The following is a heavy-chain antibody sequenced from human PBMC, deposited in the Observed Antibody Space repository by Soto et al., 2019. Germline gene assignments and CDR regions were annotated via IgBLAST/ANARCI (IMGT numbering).Heavy chain of an antibody. CDR3: ARDGDIVVVPAAIPYYYYGMDV. J-gene: IGHJ6*02. Sequence: GGSLRLSCAASGFTFSSYWMSWVRQAPGKGLEWVANIKQDGSEKYYVDSVKGRFTICRDNAKNSLYLQMNSLRAEDTAVYYCARDGDIVVVPAAIPYYYYGMDVSGQGPTVTVSS. V-gene: IGHV3-7*01. D-gene: IGHD2-2*02. CDR1: GFTFSSYW. CDR2: IKQDGSEK.